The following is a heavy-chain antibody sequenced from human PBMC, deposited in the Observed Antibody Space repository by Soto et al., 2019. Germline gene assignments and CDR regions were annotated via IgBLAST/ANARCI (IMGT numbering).Heavy chain of an antibody. CDR2: IDPSDSYT. V-gene: IGHV5-10-1*01. J-gene: IGHJ6*02. CDR3: ARQTSRSYYYYGMDV. D-gene: IGHD4-17*01. CDR1: GYSFTSYW. Sequence: PGESLKISCNGSGYSFTSYWISWVRQMPGKGLEWMGRIDPSDSYTNYSPSFQGHVTISADKSISTAYLQWSSLKASDTAMYYCARQTSRSYYYYGMDVWGQGTTVTVSS.